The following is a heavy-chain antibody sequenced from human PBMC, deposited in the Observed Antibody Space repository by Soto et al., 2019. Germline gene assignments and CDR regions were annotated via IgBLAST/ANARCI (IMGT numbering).Heavy chain of an antibody. CDR3: ARHQGPAAGNYGMDV. D-gene: IGHD6-13*01. V-gene: IGHV3-7*03. CDR2: IRQDGHEK. CDR1: GFTFTSYS. Sequence: EVQLVESGGALVQPGGSLRLSCAVSGFTFTSYSMSWVRQAPGEGLEWVANIRQDGHEKYYVDSVRGRFTISRDNAQNSLYLQMDSLRAEDTAMYYCARHQGPAAGNYGMDVWGRGTTVTVSS. J-gene: IGHJ6*02.